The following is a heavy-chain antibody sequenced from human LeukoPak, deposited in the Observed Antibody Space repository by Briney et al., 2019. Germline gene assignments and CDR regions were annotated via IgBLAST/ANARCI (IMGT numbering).Heavy chain of an antibody. J-gene: IGHJ4*02. CDR3: TREGATVDH. D-gene: IGHD5-24*01. Sequence: SETLSLTCTVSGVSITSYYWSWVRQPPGKGLEWIGYVHYSESTKYNPSLKNRVTISLDTSKNQFSLRLGSVTDADAALYYCTREGATVDHWGQGTLVSVSS. CDR1: GVSITSYY. CDR2: VHYSEST. V-gene: IGHV4-59*01.